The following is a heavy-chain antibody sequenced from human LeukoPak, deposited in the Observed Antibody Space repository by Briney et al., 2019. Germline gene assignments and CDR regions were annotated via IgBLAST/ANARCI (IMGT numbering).Heavy chain of an antibody. CDR3: ASPPYSFCGGDCPLGY. CDR2: ISSSSTI. Sequence: GGSLRLSCAASGFTFSSYSMNWVRQAPGKGPEWVSYISSSSTIYYADSVQGRFTISRDNAKNSLYLQMNSLRDEDTAVYYCASPPYSFCGGDCPLGYRGQGTLVTVSS. D-gene: IGHD2-21*02. J-gene: IGHJ4*02. V-gene: IGHV3-48*02. CDR1: GFTFSSYS.